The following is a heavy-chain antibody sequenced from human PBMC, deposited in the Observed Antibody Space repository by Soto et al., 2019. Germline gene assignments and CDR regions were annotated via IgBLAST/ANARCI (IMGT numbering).Heavy chain of an antibody. J-gene: IGHJ3*02. CDR2: IYYSGSA. D-gene: IGHD4-17*01. V-gene: IGHV4-31*03. CDR1: GGSISSGGYY. Sequence: QVQLQESGPGLVKPSQTLSLTCTVSGGSISSGGYYWSWIRQHPGKGLEWIGYIYYSGSAYYNPSLKSRVTISVDTSKNQFSLKLSSVTAADTAVYYCAREGHAVTRPAFDIWGQGTMVTVSS. CDR3: AREGHAVTRPAFDI.